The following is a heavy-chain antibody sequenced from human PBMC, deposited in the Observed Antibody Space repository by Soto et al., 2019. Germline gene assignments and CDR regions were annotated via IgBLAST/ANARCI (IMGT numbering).Heavy chain of an antibody. Sequence: EVLLVESGGGLVQPGGSLRLSCAGSGFTFSTSWMTWVRQAPGKGLEWVANIRQDGSDKRYVDSVKGRFTISRDNAKDSVYRQMNSLRGEDAAVYYCARGGWDTTLYFDYWGQGTLVTVSS. CDR1: GFTFSTSW. V-gene: IGHV3-7*04. CDR2: IRQDGSDK. D-gene: IGHD1-26*01. CDR3: ARGGWDTTLYFDY. J-gene: IGHJ4*02.